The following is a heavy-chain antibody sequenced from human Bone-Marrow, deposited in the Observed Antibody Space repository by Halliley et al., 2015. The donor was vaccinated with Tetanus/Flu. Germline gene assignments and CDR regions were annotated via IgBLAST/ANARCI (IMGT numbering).Heavy chain of an antibody. CDR2: GGNS. D-gene: IGHD6-13*01. Sequence: GGNSYYADFVKGRFSISRDSSKNRLFLEMNSLRAEDTAVYYCARGGSSWSDSYYYHYYGMDVWGQGTTVTVSS. J-gene: IGHJ6*02. V-gene: IGHV3-53*01. CDR3: ARGGSSWSDSYYYHYYGMDV.